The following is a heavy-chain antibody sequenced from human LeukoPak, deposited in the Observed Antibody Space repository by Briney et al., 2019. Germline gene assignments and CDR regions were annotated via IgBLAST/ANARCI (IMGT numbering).Heavy chain of an antibody. CDR1: GGSISNYY. Sequence: SETLSLTFTVSGGSISNYYWSWSRQPPGKGLEWIGYISYSGNTDSNPSLKSRVTISVDTSKNQFSLKLSSVTAADTAVYYCARHTTHGDYNPNDYWGQGTLVTVSS. D-gene: IGHD3-16*01. CDR3: ARHTTHGDYNPNDY. V-gene: IGHV4-59*08. CDR2: ISYSGNT. J-gene: IGHJ4*02.